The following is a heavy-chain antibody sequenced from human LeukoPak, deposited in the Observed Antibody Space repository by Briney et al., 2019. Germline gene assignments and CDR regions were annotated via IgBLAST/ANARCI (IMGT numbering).Heavy chain of an antibody. V-gene: IGHV3-21*01. Sequence: PGGSLRLSCAASGFTFSSYSMNWVRQVPGKGLEWVSSISSSSSYIYYADSVKGRFTISRDNAKNSLYLQMNSLRAGDTAVYYCARIRGSYFFDYWGQGTLVTVSS. CDR1: GFTFSSYS. CDR2: ISSSSSYI. CDR3: ARIRGSYFFDY. J-gene: IGHJ4*02. D-gene: IGHD1-26*01.